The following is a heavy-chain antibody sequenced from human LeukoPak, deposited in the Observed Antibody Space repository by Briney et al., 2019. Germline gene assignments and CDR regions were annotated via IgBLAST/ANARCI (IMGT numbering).Heavy chain of an antibody. J-gene: IGHJ1*01. Sequence: ASVKVSCKASGYTFTGYYMHWVRQAPGQGLEWMGGIIPIFGTVNYAQKFQGRVTITADESTSTAYMELSSLRSEDTAVYYCASQLNSVVAAFEYFQHWGQGTLVTVSS. CDR1: GYTFTGYY. D-gene: IGHD2-15*01. V-gene: IGHV1-69*13. CDR3: ASQLNSVVAAFEYFQH. CDR2: IIPIFGTV.